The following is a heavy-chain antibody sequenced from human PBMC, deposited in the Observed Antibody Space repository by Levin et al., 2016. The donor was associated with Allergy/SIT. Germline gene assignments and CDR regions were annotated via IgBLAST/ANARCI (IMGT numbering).Heavy chain of an antibody. CDR2: ISSSSSYI. D-gene: IGHD6-6*01. CDR3: ARDPASSSRRVDFQH. V-gene: IGHV3-21*01. Sequence: WIRQPPGKGLEWVSSISSSSSYIYYADSVKGRFTISRDNAKNSLYLQMNSLRAEDTAVYYCARDPASSSRRVDFQHWGQGTLVTVSS. J-gene: IGHJ1*01.